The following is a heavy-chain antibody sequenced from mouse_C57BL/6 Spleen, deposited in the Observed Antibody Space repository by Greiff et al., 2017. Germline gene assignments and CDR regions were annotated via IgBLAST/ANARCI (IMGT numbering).Heavy chain of an antibody. CDR3: ARGGDYYGSSPAWFAY. Sequence: EVKLMESGPELVKPGASVKIPCKASGYTFTDYNMDWVKQSHGKSLEWIGDINPNNGGTIYNQKFKGKATLPVDKSSSTAYMELRSLTSEDTAVYYCARGGDYYGSSPAWFAYWGQGTLVTVSA. J-gene: IGHJ3*01. V-gene: IGHV1-18*01. D-gene: IGHD1-1*01. CDR1: GYTFTDYN. CDR2: INPNNGGT.